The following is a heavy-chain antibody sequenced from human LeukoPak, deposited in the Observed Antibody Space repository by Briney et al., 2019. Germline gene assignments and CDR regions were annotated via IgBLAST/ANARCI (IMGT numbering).Heavy chain of an antibody. J-gene: IGHJ4*02. CDR3: ARFRYSSSAFDY. V-gene: IGHV3-7*01. D-gene: IGHD6-6*01. Sequence: GGSLRLSCAASGFTFSTSWITWVRQAPGKGLEWVANIKQDGSDKYYVDSVKGRFTISRDNAKNSLYLQMNSLRAEDTAVYYCARFRYSSSAFDYWGQGTLVTVSS. CDR2: IKQDGSDK. CDR1: GFTFSTSW.